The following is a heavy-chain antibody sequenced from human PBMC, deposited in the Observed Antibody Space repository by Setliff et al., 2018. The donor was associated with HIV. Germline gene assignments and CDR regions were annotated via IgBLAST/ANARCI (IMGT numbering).Heavy chain of an antibody. CDR2: INHSGDT. Sequence: SETLSLTCAVYGGSFSGYFWTWIRQPPQKRLEWIGEINHSGDTNYNPSLKSRVTISLDTSKNQFSLKLSSMTAADTAVYYCARGFGSYYRIESGQYFDYWGHGTLVTVSS. J-gene: IGHJ4*01. D-gene: IGHD1-26*01. CDR3: ARGFGSYYRIESGQYFDY. V-gene: IGHV4-34*01. CDR1: GGSFSGYF.